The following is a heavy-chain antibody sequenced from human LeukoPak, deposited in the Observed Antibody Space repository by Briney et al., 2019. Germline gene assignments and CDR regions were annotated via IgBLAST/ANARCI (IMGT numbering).Heavy chain of an antibody. CDR2: IYYSGST. CDR1: GGSISSYY. D-gene: IGHD3-9*01. CDR3: ARGASYDILTGYPYYYYYGMDV. Sequence: SETLSLTCTVSGGSISSYYWSWIRQPPGKELEWIGYIYYSGSTNYNPSLKSRVTISVDTSKNQFSLKLSSVTAADTAVYYCARGASYDILTGYPYYYYYGMDVWGQGTTVTVSS. V-gene: IGHV4-59*01. J-gene: IGHJ6*02.